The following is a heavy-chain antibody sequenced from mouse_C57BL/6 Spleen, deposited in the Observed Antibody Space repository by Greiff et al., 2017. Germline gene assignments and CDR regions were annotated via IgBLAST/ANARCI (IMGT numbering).Heavy chain of an antibody. CDR3: TTEVTRDHYAMDY. CDR1: GFNIKDYY. CDR2: IDPEDGDT. Sequence: EVQLQQSGAELVRPGASVKLSCTASGFNIKDYYMHWVKQRPEQGLEWIGRIDPEDGDTEYAPKFQGKATMTADTSSNTAYLQLSSLTSEDTAVYYCTTEVTRDHYAMDYWGQGTSVTVSS. J-gene: IGHJ4*01. V-gene: IGHV14-1*01. D-gene: IGHD2-2*01.